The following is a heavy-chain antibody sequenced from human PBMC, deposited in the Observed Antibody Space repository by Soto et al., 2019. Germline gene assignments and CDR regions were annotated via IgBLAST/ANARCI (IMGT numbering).Heavy chain of an antibody. V-gene: IGHV4-34*01. CDR2: INHSGST. Sequence: SETLSLTCAVYGGSFSGYYWSWIRQPPGKGLEWIGEINHSGSTNYNPSLKSRVTKSVDTSKNQFSLKLSSVTAADTAVYYCARVASTGTAFDIWGQGTMVTVSS. D-gene: IGHD1-1*01. CDR1: GGSFSGYY. CDR3: ARVASTGTAFDI. J-gene: IGHJ3*02.